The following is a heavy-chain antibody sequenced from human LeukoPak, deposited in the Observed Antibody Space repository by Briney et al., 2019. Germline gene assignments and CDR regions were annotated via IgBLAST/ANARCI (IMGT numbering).Heavy chain of an antibody. CDR3: ARRLPAAVLDY. D-gene: IGHD2-2*01. CDR1: GFTFSSYE. J-gene: IGHJ4*02. CDR2: ISSSGSTI. V-gene: IGHV3-48*03. Sequence: PGGSLRLSCAASGFTFSSYEMNWVRQAPGKGLEWVSYISSSGSTIYYADSVKGRFTISRDNAKNTLFLQMDSLRIEDTALYYCARRLPAAVLDYWGQGTLVTVAS.